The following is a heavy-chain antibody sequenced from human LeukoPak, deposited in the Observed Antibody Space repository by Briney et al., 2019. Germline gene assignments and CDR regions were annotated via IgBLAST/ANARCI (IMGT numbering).Heavy chain of an antibody. J-gene: IGHJ6*03. CDR1: GFTFSSYG. Sequence: PGGSLRLSCAASGFTFSSYGMHWVRQAPGKGLEWVAFIRYDGSNKYYADSVKGRFTISRDNSKNTLYLQMNSLRAEDTAVYYCAKALRYFDWLFSGDYAYYMDVWGKGTTVTVSS. CDR3: AKALRYFDWLFSGDYAYYMDV. CDR2: IRYDGSNK. V-gene: IGHV3-30*02. D-gene: IGHD3-9*01.